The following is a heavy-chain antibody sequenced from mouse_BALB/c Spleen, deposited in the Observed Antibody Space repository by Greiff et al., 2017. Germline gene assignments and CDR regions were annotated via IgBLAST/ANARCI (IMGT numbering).Heavy chain of an antibody. CDR1: GFTFTDYY. CDR2: IRNKANGYTT. Sequence: EVKLMESGGGLVQPGGSLRLSCATSGFTFTDYYMSWVRQPPGKALEWLGFIRNKANGYTTEYSASVKGRFTISRYNSQSILYLQMNTLRAEDSATYYCARDVWSYGYFDVWGAGTTVTVSS. V-gene: IGHV7-3*02. CDR3: ARDVWSYGYFDV. J-gene: IGHJ1*01.